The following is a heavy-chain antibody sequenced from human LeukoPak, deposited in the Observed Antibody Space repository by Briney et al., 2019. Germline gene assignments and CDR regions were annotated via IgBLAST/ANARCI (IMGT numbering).Heavy chain of an antibody. CDR3: ARAHVLLWFGELLSDAFDI. J-gene: IGHJ3*02. Sequence: PGGSLRLSCAASGFTFSSYAMSWVRQAPGKGLEWIGEIYHSGSTNYNPSLKSRVTISVDKSKNQFSLKLSSVTAADTAVYYCARAHVLLWFGELLSDAFDIWGQGTMVTVSS. V-gene: IGHV4-4*02. CDR2: IYHSGST. CDR1: GFTFSSYAM. D-gene: IGHD3-10*01.